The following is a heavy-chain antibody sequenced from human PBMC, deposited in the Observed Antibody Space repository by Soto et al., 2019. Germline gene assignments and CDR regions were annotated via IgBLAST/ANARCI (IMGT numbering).Heavy chain of an antibody. V-gene: IGHV3-23*01. Sequence: PGGSLRLSCQASGFTFSSYAMAWVRQAPGKGLEWVSLVDSSHNTYYPDSVRGRFTVSRDNYMNTVYLQMNSLRAEDTALYYCAKWLRGGSYYCDFWGQGTMVTVSS. J-gene: IGHJ4*02. CDR1: GFTFSSYA. CDR3: AKWLRGGSYYCDF. CDR2: VDSSHNT. D-gene: IGHD2-15*01.